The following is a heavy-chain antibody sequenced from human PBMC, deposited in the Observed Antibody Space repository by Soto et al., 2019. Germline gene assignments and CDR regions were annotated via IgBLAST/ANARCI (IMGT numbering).Heavy chain of an antibody. J-gene: IGHJ6*02. V-gene: IGHV3-23*01. CDR1: GFTFSSYA. CDR3: AAGYCSNPNCIYLPSSFGLDV. D-gene: IGHD2-2*01. CDR2: ISGGGGST. Sequence: EVQLLESGGGLVQPGGSLRLSCAASGFTFSSYAMGWVRQAPGKGLEWVSGISGGGGSTYYADCVKGRLTISRDKSKNTLYLQINGMRADDTAIYYCAAGYCSNPNCIYLPSSFGLDVWGQGTPVTVS.